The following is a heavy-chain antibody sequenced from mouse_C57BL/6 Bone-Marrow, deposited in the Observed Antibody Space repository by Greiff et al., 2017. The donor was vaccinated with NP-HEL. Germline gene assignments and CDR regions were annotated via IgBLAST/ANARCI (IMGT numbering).Heavy chain of an antibody. V-gene: IGHV1-64*01. CDR3: AGSSYLWFAY. CDR1: GYTFTSYW. CDR2: IHPNSGST. J-gene: IGHJ3*01. Sequence: VKLQESGAELVKPGASVKLSCKASGYTFTSYWMHWVKQRPGQGLEWIGMIHPNSGSTNYNEKFKSKATLTVDKSSSTAYMQLSSLTSEDSAVYYCAGSSYLWFAYWGQGTLVTVSA. D-gene: IGHD1-1*01.